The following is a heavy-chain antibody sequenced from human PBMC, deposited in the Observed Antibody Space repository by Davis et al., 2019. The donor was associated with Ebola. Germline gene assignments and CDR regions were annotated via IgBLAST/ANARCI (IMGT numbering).Heavy chain of an antibody. CDR2: IYYSGST. V-gene: IGHV4-39*01. CDR1: GGSISSSSYY. D-gene: IGHD3-16*01. CDR3: TSYDS. Sequence: MPSETLSLTCTVSGGSISSSSYYWGWIRQPPGKGLEWIGSIYYSGSTYYNPSLKSRVTISVDTSKNQFSLKVTSMTAADTAVYYCTSYDSWGQGAHVTVSS. J-gene: IGHJ4*02.